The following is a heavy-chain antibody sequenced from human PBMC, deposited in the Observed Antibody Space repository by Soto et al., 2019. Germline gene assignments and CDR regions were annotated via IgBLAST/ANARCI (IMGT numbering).Heavy chain of an antibody. D-gene: IGHD4-17*01. Sequence: ETLSLTCTVSGGSISSYYWSWIRQPPGKGLEWIGYIYYSGSTNYNPSLESRVTISVDTSKNQFSLKLSSVTAADTAVYYCARDRRSDYGDYVVNWFDPWGQGTLVTVSS. J-gene: IGHJ5*02. CDR2: IYYSGST. CDR1: GGSISSYY. V-gene: IGHV4-59*01. CDR3: ARDRRSDYGDYVVNWFDP.